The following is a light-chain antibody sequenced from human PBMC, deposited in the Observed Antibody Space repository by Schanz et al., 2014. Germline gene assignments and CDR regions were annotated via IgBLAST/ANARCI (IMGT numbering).Light chain of an antibody. CDR2: GAS. CDR3: QQYHNWPRT. J-gene: IGKJ2*01. CDR1: QSVSSY. V-gene: IGKV3D-15*01. Sequence: EIVLTQSPPTLSLSPGERATLSCRASQSVSSYLAWYQQKPGQAPRLLIYGASSRATGITDRFSGSGSGTDFTLTISSLQSEDLAVYYCQQYHNWPRTFGQGTKLDIK.